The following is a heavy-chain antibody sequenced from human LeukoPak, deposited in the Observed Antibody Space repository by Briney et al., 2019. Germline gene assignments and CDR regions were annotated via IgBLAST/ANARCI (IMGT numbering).Heavy chain of an antibody. D-gene: IGHD3-22*01. V-gene: IGHV4-39*07. J-gene: IGHJ4*02. CDR3: AREEDRSGD. CDR1: GGSISSSNYY. Sequence: RPSETLSLTCTVSGGSISSSNYYWAWIRQPPGQGLEWIGSIYYRGNAYYNPSLKSRVTISVDTSKNQFSPSLSSVTAADTAMYYCAREEDRSGDWGQGTLVTVTS. CDR2: IYYRGNA.